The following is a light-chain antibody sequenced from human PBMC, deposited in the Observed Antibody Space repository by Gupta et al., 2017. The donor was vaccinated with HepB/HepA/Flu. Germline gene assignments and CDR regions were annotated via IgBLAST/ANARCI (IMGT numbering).Light chain of an antibody. CDR1: QSVRSY. V-gene: IGKV3-11*01. Sequence: EIVLTQSPATLSLSPGDRATLSCRASQSVRSYLAWYQQKPGQAPRLLIYDASKRDTGIPARFSGSGYGKDFTLTISSREPEDFAVYYCQQHSNWPPITFGGGTKVDIK. CDR3: QQHSNWPPIT. CDR2: DAS. J-gene: IGKJ4*01.